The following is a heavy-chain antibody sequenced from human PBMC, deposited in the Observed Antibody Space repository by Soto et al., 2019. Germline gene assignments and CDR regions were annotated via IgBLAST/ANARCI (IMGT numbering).Heavy chain of an antibody. Sequence: PGGSLRLSCAASGFTFSSYAMSWLRQAPGKWLEWVSAISGSGGSTYYADSVKGRFTISRDNSKNTLYLQMNSLRAEDTAVYYCAKPYSYGYYFDYWGQGXLVTVSS. D-gene: IGHD5-18*01. J-gene: IGHJ4*02. V-gene: IGHV3-23*01. CDR2: ISGSGGST. CDR1: GFTFSSYA. CDR3: AKPYSYGYYFDY.